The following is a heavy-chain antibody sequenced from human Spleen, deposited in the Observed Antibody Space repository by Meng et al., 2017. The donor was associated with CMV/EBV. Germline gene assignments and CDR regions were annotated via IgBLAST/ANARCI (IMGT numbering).Heavy chain of an antibody. Sequence: SGGSISSADWGSWVRQSPGKGLEWIGSTYYRENSYYNPSLKSRVAISVDTSKNQFSLKLSSVTAADTAIYYCARRKGGATRRWFDPWGQGTLVTVSS. CDR2: TYYRENS. D-gene: IGHD3-16*01. CDR1: GGSISSADW. J-gene: IGHJ5*02. CDR3: ARRKGGATRRWFDP. V-gene: IGHV4-30-2*03.